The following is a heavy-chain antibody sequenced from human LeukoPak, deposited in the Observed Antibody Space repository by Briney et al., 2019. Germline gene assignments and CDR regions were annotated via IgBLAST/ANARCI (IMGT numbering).Heavy chain of an antibody. V-gene: IGHV3-43*02. D-gene: IGHD3-22*01. CDR1: GFTFDDYA. CDR2: ISGDGGST. J-gene: IGHJ4*02. CDR3: AKATRVYYDSSGYYYDY. Sequence: GGSLRLSCAASGFTFDDYAMHWVRQAPGKGLEWVSLISGDGGSTYYADSVKGRFTISRDNSKNSLYLQMNSLRTEDTALYYCAKATRVYYDSSGYYYDYWGQGTLVTVS.